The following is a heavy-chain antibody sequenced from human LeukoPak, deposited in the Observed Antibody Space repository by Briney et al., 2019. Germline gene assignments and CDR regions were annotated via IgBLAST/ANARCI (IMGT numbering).Heavy chain of an antibody. CDR3: ARGLSSSWSYYYYYMDV. D-gene: IGHD6-13*01. Sequence: SETLSLTCAVYGGSFSGYHWSWIRQPPGKGLEWIGEINHSGSTNYNPSLKSRVTISVDTSKNQFSLKLSSVTAADTAVYYCARGLSSSWSYYYYYMDVWGKGTTVTVSS. V-gene: IGHV4-34*01. CDR2: INHSGST. CDR1: GGSFSGYH. J-gene: IGHJ6*03.